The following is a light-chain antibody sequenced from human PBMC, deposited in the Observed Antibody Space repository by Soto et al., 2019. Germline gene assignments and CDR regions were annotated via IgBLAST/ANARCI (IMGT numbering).Light chain of an antibody. CDR3: QQYSIYWT. J-gene: IGKJ1*01. CDR2: DAS. Sequence: EIVLTQSPGALSLSLGESATLSYRASQSVSVTHVAWYQQRPGQAPRLLIYDASRSDIGVPDRFIGSGSATDFTLTISSLQPDDFASYYCQQYSIYWTFGRGTKVDIK. V-gene: IGKV3-20*01. CDR1: QSVSVTH.